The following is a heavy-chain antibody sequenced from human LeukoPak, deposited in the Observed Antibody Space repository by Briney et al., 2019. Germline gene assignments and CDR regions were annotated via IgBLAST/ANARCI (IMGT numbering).Heavy chain of an antibody. Sequence: KPSETLSPTCTVSGGSISSYYWSWIRQPAGKGLEWIGRIYSSGSTNYNPSLKSRVTMSVDASKSQFSLRLSSVTAADTAVYYCARTEKLLYFDYWGQGILVTVSS. CDR1: GGSISSYY. CDR2: IYSSGST. CDR3: ARTEKLLYFDY. D-gene: IGHD2-8*02. V-gene: IGHV4-4*07. J-gene: IGHJ4*02.